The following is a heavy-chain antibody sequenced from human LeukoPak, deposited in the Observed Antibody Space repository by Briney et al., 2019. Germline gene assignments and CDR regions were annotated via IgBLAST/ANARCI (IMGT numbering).Heavy chain of an antibody. D-gene: IGHD3-10*01. CDR2: VDPEDGET. J-gene: IGHJ4*02. CDR1: GYTFTDYY. CDR3: ATFDSTVPDGSGTPFDY. V-gene: IGHV1-69-2*01. Sequence: VKVSCKVSGYTFTDYYMHWVQQAPGKGLEWMGLVDPEDGETIYAEKFQGRVTITADTSTDTAYMELSSLRSEDTAVYYCATFDSTVPDGSGTPFDYWGQGTLVTVSS.